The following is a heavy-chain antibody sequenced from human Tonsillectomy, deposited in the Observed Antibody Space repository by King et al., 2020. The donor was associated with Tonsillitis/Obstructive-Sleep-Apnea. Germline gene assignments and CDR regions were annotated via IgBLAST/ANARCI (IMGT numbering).Heavy chain of an antibody. Sequence: TLKESGPTLVKPTQTLTLTCTFSGFSLNTSGVGVGWIRQPPGQALEWLALVYWDDAKRYSPSLKSRLTITKDTSKDQVVLTMTNMAPVDTATYYCAHRPYGGNWESPTCDYWGQGNPVTVSS. D-gene: IGHD4-23*01. CDR1: GFSLNTSGVG. J-gene: IGHJ4*02. V-gene: IGHV2-5*02. CDR2: VYWDDAK. CDR3: AHRPYGGNWESPTCDY.